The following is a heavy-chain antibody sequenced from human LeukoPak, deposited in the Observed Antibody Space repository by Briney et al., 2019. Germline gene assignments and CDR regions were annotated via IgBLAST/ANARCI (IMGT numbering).Heavy chain of an antibody. CDR3: AKPGFGGVIDPFDY. J-gene: IGHJ4*02. CDR2: ISGSGGST. D-gene: IGHD3-16*01. Sequence: PWGSLRISCSAAGITFSDYWKSWGRQAPGKGLEGVSAISGSGGSTYYGNSVKGRFTISRDNSKNTLYLQMNSLRAEDTAVYYCAKPGFGGVIDPFDYWGQGTLVTVSS. CDR1: GITFSDYW. V-gene: IGHV3-23*01.